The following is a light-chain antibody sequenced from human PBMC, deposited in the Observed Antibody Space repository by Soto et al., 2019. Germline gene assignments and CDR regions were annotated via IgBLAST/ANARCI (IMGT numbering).Light chain of an antibody. Sequence: EIVLTQSPGTLSLSPGERATLSCRASQSVSSSYLAWYQQKPGQAPRLLIYGASSRATGIPDRFSGSGSGTDFTLTISRLEPEDFAVYYCQHYGSSTGWTFGQGTKVEIK. CDR1: QSVSSSY. V-gene: IGKV3-20*01. CDR3: QHYGSSTGWT. J-gene: IGKJ1*01. CDR2: GAS.